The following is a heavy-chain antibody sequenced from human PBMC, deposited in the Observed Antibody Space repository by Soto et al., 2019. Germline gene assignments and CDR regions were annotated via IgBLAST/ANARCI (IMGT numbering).Heavy chain of an antibody. Sequence: QVHLVQSGADVRKSGSSVRVSCTASGGGTLSNDAISWVRQAPGQGLEWLGRISPFFGTTDYSQSFQGRLTLSADASTGTVYMDLRSLTSDDTAVYYCAREVVTETTWGSFDSWGQGTLVTVSS. CDR3: AREVVTETTWGSFDS. J-gene: IGHJ4*02. V-gene: IGHV1-69*01. CDR1: GGGTLSNDA. D-gene: IGHD2-21*02. CDR2: ISPFFGTT.